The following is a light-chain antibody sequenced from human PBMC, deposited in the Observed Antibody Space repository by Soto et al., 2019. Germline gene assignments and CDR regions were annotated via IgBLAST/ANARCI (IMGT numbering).Light chain of an antibody. CDR2: DVS. J-gene: IGLJ1*01. V-gene: IGLV2-11*01. Sequence: ALTQPRSVSGSPGQSVTISCTGTSSDVGGYNYVSWYQQHPGKAPKLMIYDVSKRPSGVPDRFSGSKSGNTASLTISGLQAEDEADYYCCPYAGSCPLYVFGTGTKVTVL. CDR1: SSDVGGYNY. CDR3: CPYAGSCPLYV.